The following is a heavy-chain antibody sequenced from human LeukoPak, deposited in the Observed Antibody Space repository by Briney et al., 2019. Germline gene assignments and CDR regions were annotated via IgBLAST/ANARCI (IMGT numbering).Heavy chain of an antibody. D-gene: IGHD3-22*01. Sequence: SETLSLTCTVSGGSISSYYWSWIRRPPGKGLEWIGYIYYSGSTNYNPSLKSRVTISVDTSKNQFSLKLGSVTAADTAVYYCARGAYYYDSSGYYDYWGQGTLVSVSS. J-gene: IGHJ4*02. CDR1: GGSISSYY. CDR2: IYYSGST. CDR3: ARGAYYYDSSGYYDY. V-gene: IGHV4-59*01.